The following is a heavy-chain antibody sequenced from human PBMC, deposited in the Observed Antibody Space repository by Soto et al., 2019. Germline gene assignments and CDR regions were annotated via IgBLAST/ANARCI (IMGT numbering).Heavy chain of an antibody. V-gene: IGHV3-33*01. CDR3: ARDHQLLPRYYFDY. J-gene: IGHJ4*02. Sequence: PGGSLRLSCAASGFTFSSYGMHWVRQAPGKGLEWVAVIWYDGSNKYYADSVKGRFTISRGNSKNTLYLQMSSLRAEDTAVYYCARDHQLLPRYYFDYWGQGTLVTVSS. CDR1: GFTFSSYG. D-gene: IGHD2-2*01. CDR2: IWYDGSNK.